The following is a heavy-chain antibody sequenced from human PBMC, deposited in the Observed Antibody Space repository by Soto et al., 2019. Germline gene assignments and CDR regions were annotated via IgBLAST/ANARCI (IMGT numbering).Heavy chain of an antibody. CDR3: VRAGHPIVVVPAALEY. CDR2: ISADGSLT. CDR1: GFSINSYW. D-gene: IGHD2-2*01. Sequence: PGGSLRLSCAASGFSINSYWMHWVRHTPGKGLAWVSRISADGSLTAYTDSVKGRFIISRDNARNTVFLQMNSLRAEDTAVYYCVRAGHPIVVVPAALEYWGQGALVTVSS. V-gene: IGHV3-74*01. J-gene: IGHJ4*02.